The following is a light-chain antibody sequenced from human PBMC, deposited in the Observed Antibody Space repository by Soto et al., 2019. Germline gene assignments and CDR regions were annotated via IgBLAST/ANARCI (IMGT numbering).Light chain of an antibody. CDR2: GAS. CDR1: QSVSSNY. V-gene: IGKV3-20*01. Sequence: TVLTQPPGTLSLSPGERATLSCRASQSVSSNYLAWYQQKPGQAPRLLIYGASSRATGIPDRFSGSGSGTDFTLTISRLEPEDFAVYYCQQYGGSPPQTFGQGTKWIS. CDR3: QQYGGSPPQT. J-gene: IGKJ1*01.